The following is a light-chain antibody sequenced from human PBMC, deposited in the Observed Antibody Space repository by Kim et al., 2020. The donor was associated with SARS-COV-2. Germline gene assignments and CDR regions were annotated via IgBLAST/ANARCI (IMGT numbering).Light chain of an antibody. CDR3: QLYGISPRT. CDR1: QSVSSTY. Sequence: EIVLTQSPGTLSLSPGERATLSCRASQSVSSTYLAWYQQKPGQAPRLLIYGASTRATGIPDSFSGSGSGTDFSLTISRMEPEYFAVYYCQLYGISPRTFGQGTKLEI. CDR2: GAS. J-gene: IGKJ2*01. V-gene: IGKV3-20*01.